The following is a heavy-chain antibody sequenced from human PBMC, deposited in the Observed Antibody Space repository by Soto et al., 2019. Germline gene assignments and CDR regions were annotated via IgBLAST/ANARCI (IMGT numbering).Heavy chain of an antibody. CDR1: GGSISSYY. D-gene: IGHD2-2*01. CDR2: IYTSGST. V-gene: IGHV4-4*07. Sequence: SETLSLTCTVSGGSISSYYWSWIRQPAGKGLEWIGRIYTSGSTNYNPSLKSRVTMSIDTSKNQFSLKLSSVTAADTAVYYCARVEVVVTGDAFDIWGQGTMVTVSS. CDR3: ARVEVVVTGDAFDI. J-gene: IGHJ3*02.